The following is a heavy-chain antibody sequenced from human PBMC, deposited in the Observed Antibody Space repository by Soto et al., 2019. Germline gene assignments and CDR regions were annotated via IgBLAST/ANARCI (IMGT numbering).Heavy chain of an antibody. CDR1: GYTFASYW. Sequence: GESLKISCKASGYTFASYWIGWVRQMPGKGLEWVGIIYPANSDTRYNPSFQGHVTISADKSTTTAYLQWSSLKASDTAMYYCARGPTPTFDNWGQGTLVTVSS. CDR3: ARGPTPTFDN. D-gene: IGHD1-1*01. V-gene: IGHV5-51*01. CDR2: IYPANSDT. J-gene: IGHJ4*02.